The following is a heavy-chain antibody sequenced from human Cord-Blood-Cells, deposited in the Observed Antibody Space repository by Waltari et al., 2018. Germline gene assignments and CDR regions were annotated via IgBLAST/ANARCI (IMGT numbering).Heavy chain of an antibody. V-gene: IGHV3-7*01. CDR2: IKQDGSEK. J-gene: IGHJ2*01. CDR1: GFTFSSYW. Sequence: EVQLVESGVGLVQPGGSLRLSCAASGFTFSSYWMSWVRQAPGKGLEWVANIKQDGSEKYYVDSVKGRFTISRDNAKNSLYLQMNSLRAEDTAVYYCARPGSDWLPYWYFDLWGRGTLVTVSS. CDR3: ARPGSDWLPYWYFDL. D-gene: IGHD3-9*01.